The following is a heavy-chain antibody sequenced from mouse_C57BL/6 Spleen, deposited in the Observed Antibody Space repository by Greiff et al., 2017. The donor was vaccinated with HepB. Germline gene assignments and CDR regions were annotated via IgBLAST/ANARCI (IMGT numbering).Heavy chain of an antibody. Sequence: VQLQQSGPELVKPGASVKMSCKASGYTFTDYNMHWVKQSHGKSLEWIGYINPNNGGTSYNQKFKGKATLTVNKSSSTAYMELRSLTSEDSAVYYCARSPYYYGSAMDYWGQGTSVTVSS. CDR2: INPNNGGT. D-gene: IGHD1-1*01. J-gene: IGHJ4*01. CDR3: ARSPYYYGSAMDY. CDR1: GYTFTDYN. V-gene: IGHV1-22*01.